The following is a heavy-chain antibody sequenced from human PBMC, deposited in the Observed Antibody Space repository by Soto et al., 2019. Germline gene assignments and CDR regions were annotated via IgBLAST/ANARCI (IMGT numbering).Heavy chain of an antibody. J-gene: IGHJ6*02. CDR3: AADPPYSSSWYPNYYYGMDV. Sequence: SSVKVSCKASGFTFTSSAVQWVRQARGQRLEWIGWIVVGSGNTNYAQKFQERVTITRDMSTSTAYMELSSLRSEDTAVYYCAADPPYSSSWYPNYYYGMDVWGQGTTVTVSS. V-gene: IGHV1-58*01. D-gene: IGHD6-13*01. CDR2: IVVGSGNT. CDR1: GFTFTSSA.